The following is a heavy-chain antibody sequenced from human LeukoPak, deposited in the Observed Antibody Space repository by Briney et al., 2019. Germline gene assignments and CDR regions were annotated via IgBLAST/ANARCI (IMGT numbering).Heavy chain of an antibody. V-gene: IGHV4-39*01. Sequence: SEILSLTCTVSGGSISSSIYYWGWIRQPPGKGLECIGSIHYSGSTYYKQTLRSRVTISVDTSKNQFSLKLSSVTAADTSVYYCLRFGSASYYNNFDDWGQGTLVTVSS. D-gene: IGHD3-10*01. J-gene: IGHJ4*02. CDR3: LRFGSASYYNNFDD. CDR2: IHYSGST. CDR1: GGSISSSIYY.